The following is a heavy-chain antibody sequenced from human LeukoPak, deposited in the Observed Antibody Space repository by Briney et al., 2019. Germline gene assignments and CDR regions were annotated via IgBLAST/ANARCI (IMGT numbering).Heavy chain of an antibody. Sequence: SQTLSLTCAISGDSVSSNSAAWNWIRQSPSRGLEWLGRTYYRSKWYNDYAVSVKSRITINPDTSKNQFSLQLNSVTPEDTAVYYCARDYCSSTSCRPVHAFDIWGQGTMVTVSS. D-gene: IGHD2-2*01. J-gene: IGHJ3*02. V-gene: IGHV6-1*01. CDR2: TYYRSKWYN. CDR1: GDSVSSNSAA. CDR3: ARDYCSSTSCRPVHAFDI.